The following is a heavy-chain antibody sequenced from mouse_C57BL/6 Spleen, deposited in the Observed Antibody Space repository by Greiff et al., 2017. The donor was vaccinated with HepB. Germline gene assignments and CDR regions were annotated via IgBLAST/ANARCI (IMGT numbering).Heavy chain of an antibody. J-gene: IGHJ1*03. CDR1: GYSITSGYY. D-gene: IGHD4-1*01. Sequence: EVQLLESGPGLVKPSQSLSLTCSVTGYSITSGYYWNWIRQFPGNKLEWMGYISYDGSNNYNPSLKNRISITRDTSKNQFFLKLNSVTTEDTATYYCARDGGAGTWYFDVWGTGTTVTVSS. CDR2: ISYDGSN. V-gene: IGHV3-6*01. CDR3: ARDGGAGTWYFDV.